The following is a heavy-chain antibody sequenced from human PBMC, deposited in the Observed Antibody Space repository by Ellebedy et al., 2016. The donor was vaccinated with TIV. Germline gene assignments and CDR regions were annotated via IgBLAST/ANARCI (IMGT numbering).Heavy chain of an antibody. CDR2: INPSGGST. Sequence: ASVKVSCKASGYTFTRYHIHWVRQAPGQGLEWMGIINPSGGSTTYAQKFQGRVTMTRDTSTSRVYMELNSLRFDDTAVYYCARDADCGGDCLQTYVDYWGPGTLVTVSS. CDR1: GYTFTRYH. D-gene: IGHD2-21*02. CDR3: ARDADCGGDCLQTYVDY. J-gene: IGHJ4*02. V-gene: IGHV1-46*01.